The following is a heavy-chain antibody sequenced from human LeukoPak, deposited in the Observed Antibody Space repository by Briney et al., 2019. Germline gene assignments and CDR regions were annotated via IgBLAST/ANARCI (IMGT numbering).Heavy chain of an antibody. J-gene: IGHJ2*01. V-gene: IGHV4-61*02. CDR3: ARGVHGDYRWYFDL. D-gene: IGHD4-17*01. CDR2: IYTSGST. CDR1: GGSISSGSYY. Sequence: SETLSLTCTVSGGSISSGSYYWSWIRQPAGKGLEWIGRIYTSGSTNYNPSLKSRVTISVDTSKNQFSLKLSSVTAADTAVYYCARGVHGDYRWYFDLWGRGTLVTVSS.